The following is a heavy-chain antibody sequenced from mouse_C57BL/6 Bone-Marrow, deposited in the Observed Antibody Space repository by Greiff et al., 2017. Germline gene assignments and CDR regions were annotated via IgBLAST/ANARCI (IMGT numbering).Heavy chain of an antibody. J-gene: IGHJ2*01. CDR3: SSFDGNYFDF. Sequence: EVQLQQSGAELVRPGASVKLSCTASGFNFKGDYIHWVKQRPEQGLEWIGWIDPEIGDTEYASKFQGKATITSDTSSNTAYLQLSSLTSEDTAVYYCSSFDGNYFDFWGQGTPLTVAS. D-gene: IGHD2-3*01. CDR2: IDPEIGDT. CDR1: GFNFKGDY. V-gene: IGHV14-4*01.